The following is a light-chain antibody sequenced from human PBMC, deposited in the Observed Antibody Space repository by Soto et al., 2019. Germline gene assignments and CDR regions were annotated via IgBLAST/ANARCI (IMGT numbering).Light chain of an antibody. Sequence: DIQMTQSPSTLSASVGDRVTITCRASQSISTWLAWYQQKPGKAPKVLIYDASSLESGVPSRFSGSGSGTEFTPTISSPQPDDFATYYLQHYGSYAFTFGQGTKLEIK. CDR2: DAS. V-gene: IGKV1-5*01. CDR1: QSISTW. J-gene: IGKJ2*01. CDR3: QHYGSYAFT.